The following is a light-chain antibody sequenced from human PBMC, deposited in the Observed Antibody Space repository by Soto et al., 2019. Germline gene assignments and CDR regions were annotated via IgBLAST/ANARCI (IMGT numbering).Light chain of an antibody. CDR3: QQYSSPCT. J-gene: IGKJ2*02. CDR1: QTISSR. V-gene: IGKV1-5*03. Sequence: DIQMTQSPSTLSASVGDRVTITCRASQTISSRLAWYQQKPGKAPKLLIYKAFSLESGVPSRFSGSGSGTEFTLTISSLQPDDFATYYCQQYSSPCTFGQGTKVDIK. CDR2: KAF.